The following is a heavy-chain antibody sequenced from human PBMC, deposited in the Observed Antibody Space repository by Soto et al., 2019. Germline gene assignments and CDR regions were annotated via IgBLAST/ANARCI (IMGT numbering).Heavy chain of an antibody. CDR1: GGSISRGGYY. D-gene: IGHD3-10*01. J-gene: IGHJ5*02. CDR2: IYHSGTT. V-gene: IGHV4-31*03. CDR3: ARHSYYYGSTYGCWLDP. Sequence: PSETLSLTCTVSGGSISRGGYYWSWIRQHPEKGLEWIGYIYHSGTTYYNPSLKSRVTISVDTSKNQFSLKLSSVTAADTAVYYCARHSYYYGSTYGCWLDPWGQGTTVTVSS.